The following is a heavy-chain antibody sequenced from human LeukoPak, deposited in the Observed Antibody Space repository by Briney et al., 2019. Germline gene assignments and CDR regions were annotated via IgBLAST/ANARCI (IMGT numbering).Heavy chain of an antibody. V-gene: IGHV4-34*01. J-gene: IGHJ4*02. CDR2: IYRSGST. CDR3: ARASHDYGDYSHFDY. CDR1: GGSFSGYY. D-gene: IGHD4-17*01. Sequence: SETLSLTCAVYGGSFSGYYWGWIRQPPGKGLEWIGEIYRSGSTNYNPSLKSRVTISVDKSKNQFSLKLSSLTAADTAVYYCARASHDYGDYSHFDYWGQGTLVTVSS.